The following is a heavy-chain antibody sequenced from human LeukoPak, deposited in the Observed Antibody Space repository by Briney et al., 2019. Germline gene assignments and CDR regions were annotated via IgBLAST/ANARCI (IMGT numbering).Heavy chain of an antibody. J-gene: IGHJ4*02. Sequence: SETLSLTCTVSGGSISSSSYYWGWIRQPPGKGLEWIGSIYYSGSTYYNPSLKSRVTISVDTSKNQFSLKLSSVTAADTAVYYCATENYDFWSGTFDYWGQGTLVTVSS. CDR1: GGSISSSSYY. CDR3: ATENYDFWSGTFDY. V-gene: IGHV4-39*07. CDR2: IYYSGST. D-gene: IGHD3-3*01.